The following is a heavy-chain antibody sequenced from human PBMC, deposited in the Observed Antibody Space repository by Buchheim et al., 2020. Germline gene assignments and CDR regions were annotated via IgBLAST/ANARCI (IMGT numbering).Heavy chain of an antibody. J-gene: IGHJ6*02. V-gene: IGHV4-31*03. CDR3: ARDYRITIFGVVPINYYYYGMDV. D-gene: IGHD3-3*01. CDR1: GGSISSGGYY. CDR2: IYYGGST. Sequence: QVQLQESGPGLVKPSQTLSLTCTVSGGSISSGGYYWSWIRQHPGKGLEWIGYIYYGGSTYYNPSLKSRVTISVDTSKNQFSLKLSSVTAADTAVYYCARDYRITIFGVVPINYYYYGMDVWGQGTT.